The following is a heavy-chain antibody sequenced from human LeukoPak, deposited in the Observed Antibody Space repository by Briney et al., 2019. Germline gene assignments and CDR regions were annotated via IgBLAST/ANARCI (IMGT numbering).Heavy chain of an antibody. J-gene: IGHJ5*02. Sequence: SGPTLVNPTQTLTLTCTFSGFSLSTSGVGVGWIRQPPGKALWWLALLSWNDQKRYSPSLKTRLTITKDTSKTQVVLTMTNIDPVDTATYYSAHLYDTSGSYYVGGNNCFDPWGQGTLVTVSS. CDR1: GFSLSTSGVG. V-gene: IGHV2-5*01. CDR2: LSWNDQK. D-gene: IGHD3-22*01. CDR3: AHLYDTSGSYYVGGNNCFDP.